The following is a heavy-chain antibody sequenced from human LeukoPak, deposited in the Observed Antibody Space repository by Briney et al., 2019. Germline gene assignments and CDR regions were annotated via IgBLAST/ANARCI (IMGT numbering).Heavy chain of an antibody. CDR1: GFTFSSYS. Sequence: GGSLRLSCAASGFTFSSYSMNWVRQAPGKGLEWVSSISSSSSYIYYADSVKGRFTISRDDAKNSLYLQMNSLRAEDTAVYYCARRDGYKANFDYWGQGTLVTVSS. V-gene: IGHV3-21*01. J-gene: IGHJ4*02. CDR3: ARRDGYKANFDY. CDR2: ISSSSSYI. D-gene: IGHD5-24*01.